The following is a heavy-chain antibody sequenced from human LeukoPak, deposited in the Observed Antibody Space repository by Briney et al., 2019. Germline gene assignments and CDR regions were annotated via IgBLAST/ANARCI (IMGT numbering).Heavy chain of an antibody. J-gene: IGHJ4*02. CDR3: TTDRMEWLLFSEIDY. D-gene: IGHD3-3*01. V-gene: IGHV3-7*03. CDR1: GFTFSSYW. CDR2: IKQDGSEK. Sequence: GGSLRLSCAASGFTFSSYWMSWVRQAPGKGLEWVANIKQDGSEKYYVDSVKGRFTFSRDNAKNSLYLQMNSLKTEDTAVYYCTTDRMEWLLFSEIDYWGQGTLVTVSS.